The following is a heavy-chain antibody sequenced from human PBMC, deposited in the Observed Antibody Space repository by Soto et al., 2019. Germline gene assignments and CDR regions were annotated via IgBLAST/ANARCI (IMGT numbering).Heavy chain of an antibody. V-gene: IGHV3-20*04. CDR1: GFTFDDYG. D-gene: IGHD3-10*01. Sequence: EVQLVESGGGVVRPGGSLRLSCVASGFTFDDYGMSWVRQVPGKGLEWVSGINWNGGTTHYADSVKGRFTISRDNARNSXYLQMNSLRAEDTALYYCAKSQSPMVRGVIEAFDYWGQGTLVTVSS. CDR2: INWNGGTT. CDR3: AKSQSPMVRGVIEAFDY. J-gene: IGHJ4*02.